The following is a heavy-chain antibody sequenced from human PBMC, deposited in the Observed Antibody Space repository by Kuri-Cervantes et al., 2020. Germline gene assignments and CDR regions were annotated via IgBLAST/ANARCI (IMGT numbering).Heavy chain of an antibody. V-gene: IGHV4-38-2*01. D-gene: IGHD3-22*01. CDR2: IYHSGST. J-gene: IGHJ4*02. CDR1: GYSIRSGYY. Sequence: GSLRLSCAVSGYSIRSGYYWGWIRQPPRKWLEWIGSIYHSGSTYYNPSLKSRVTISVDTSKNQLSLKLSSVTAADTAVYYCARGRMIVLRQAYYFDYWGQGTLVTVSS. CDR3: ARGRMIVLRQAYYFDY.